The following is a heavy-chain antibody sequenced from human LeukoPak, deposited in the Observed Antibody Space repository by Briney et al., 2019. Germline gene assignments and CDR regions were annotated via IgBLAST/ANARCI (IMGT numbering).Heavy chain of an antibody. CDR1: GGSISSSSYY. V-gene: IGHV4-39*01. Sequence: SETLSLTCTVSGGSISSSSYYWGWIRQPPGKGLEWIGSIYYSGSNYYNPSLKSRVTISVDTSKNQFSLKLSSVTAADTAVYYCARKGRDAFDIWGQGTMVTVSS. CDR3: ARKGRDAFDI. CDR2: IYYSGSN. J-gene: IGHJ3*02.